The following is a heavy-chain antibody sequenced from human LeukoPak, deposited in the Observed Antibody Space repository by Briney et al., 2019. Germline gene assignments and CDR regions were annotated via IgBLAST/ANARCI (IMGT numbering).Heavy chain of an antibody. J-gene: IGHJ4*02. CDR3: ARDSPRRPPDD. CDR2: VSYDGNDK. Sequence: GGSLRLSCAASGFTFTSYIMNWVRQAPGKGLEWVAVVSYDGNDKYYADSVKGRFTISRDNSNNTLYLQMNSLRTEDTAVYYCARDSPRRPPDDWGQGTLVTVSS. CDR1: GFTFTSYI. V-gene: IGHV3-30-3*01.